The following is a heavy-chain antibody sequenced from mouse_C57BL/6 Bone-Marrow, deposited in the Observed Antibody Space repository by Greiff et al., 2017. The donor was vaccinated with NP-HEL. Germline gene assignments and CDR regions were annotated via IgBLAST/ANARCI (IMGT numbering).Heavy chain of an antibody. CDR2: ISYDGSN. CDR3: AREGDGNYLYYFDY. CDR1: GYSITSGYY. J-gene: IGHJ2*01. D-gene: IGHD2-1*01. Sequence: EVQLQESGPGLVKPSQSLSLTCSVTGYSITSGYYWNWIRQFPGNKLEWMGYISYDGSNNYNPSLKNRISITRDTSKNQFFLKLNSVTTEDTATYYCAREGDGNYLYYFDYWGQGTTLTVSS. V-gene: IGHV3-6*01.